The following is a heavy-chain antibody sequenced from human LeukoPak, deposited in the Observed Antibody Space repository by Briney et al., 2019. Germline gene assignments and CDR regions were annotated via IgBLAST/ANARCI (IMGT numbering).Heavy chain of an antibody. V-gene: IGHV4-30-4*08. CDR3: ARVGIKAPFDP. Sequence: SQTLSLTCTVSGGSISSGDYYWSWIRQPPGKGLEWIGYIYYSGSTYYNPSLNSRVTISVDTSKNQFSLKLSSVTAADTAVYYCARVGIKAPFDPWGQGTLVTVSS. CDR1: GGSISSGDYY. CDR2: IYYSGST. D-gene: IGHD3-3*02. J-gene: IGHJ5*02.